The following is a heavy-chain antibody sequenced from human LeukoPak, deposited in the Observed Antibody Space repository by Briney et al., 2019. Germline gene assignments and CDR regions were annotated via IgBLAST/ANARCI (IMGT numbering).Heavy chain of an antibody. CDR3: ARKTAYNWFDP. J-gene: IGHJ5*02. CDR2: ISDSGST. Sequence: PSETLSLTCTVSGGSISSRSYYWGWIRQPPGKGLEWIGKISDSGSTYYSPSLRSRVTISIDMSKNQFSLKLSSVTAADTAVYYCARKTAYNWFDPWGQGTLVTVSS. CDR1: GGSISSRSYY. V-gene: IGHV4-39*07.